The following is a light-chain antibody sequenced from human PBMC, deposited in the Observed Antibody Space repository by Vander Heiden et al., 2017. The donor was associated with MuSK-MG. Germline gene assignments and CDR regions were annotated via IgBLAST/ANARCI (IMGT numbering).Light chain of an antibody. CDR3: QAWDSRVV. V-gene: IGLV3-1*01. CDR2: ENS. CDR1: KLGDKY. J-gene: IGLJ2*01. Sequence: SYELTQPPSVSVSPGQTASITCSGDKLGDKYACWYQQKPGQSPVLVIYENSKRPSGIPERFSGSNSGNTATLTISGTQAMDEADYYCQAWDSRVVFGGGTKLAGL.